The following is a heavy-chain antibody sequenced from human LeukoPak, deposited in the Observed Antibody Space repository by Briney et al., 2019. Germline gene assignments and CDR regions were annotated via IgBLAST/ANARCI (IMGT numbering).Heavy chain of an antibody. D-gene: IGHD3-10*01. J-gene: IGHJ4*02. CDR2: INSDGGGT. V-gene: IGHV3-74*03. CDR3: ARDDPGVGIDY. Sequence: GGSLRLSCAASGFSLNNYWMHWVRQTPGKQLVWVSHINSDGGGTTYEDSVKGRFPISRDNAKNTLYLQMDSLRVEDTAVYYCARDDPGVGIDYWGQGTLVTVSS. CDR1: GFSLNNYW.